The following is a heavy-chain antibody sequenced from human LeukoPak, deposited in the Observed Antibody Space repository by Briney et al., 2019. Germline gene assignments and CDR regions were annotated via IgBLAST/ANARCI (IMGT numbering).Heavy chain of an antibody. V-gene: IGHV1-2*03. J-gene: IGHJ3*01. CDR3: PSDSGGNVAVYG. D-gene: IGHD3-16*01. CDR1: GKPFTGFY. Sequence: LWGSVKVSCKASGKPFTGFYMHWVPQAPGQGPGWMGWIKPNSGGTNHAQKFQGRVTMPRHTSIRTTTMELSRPQSVDTATHYGPSDSGGNVAVYGRGQGTMVSVSS. CDR2: IKPNSGGT.